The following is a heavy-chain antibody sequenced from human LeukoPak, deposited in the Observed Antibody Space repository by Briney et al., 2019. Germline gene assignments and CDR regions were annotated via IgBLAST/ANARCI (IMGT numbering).Heavy chain of an antibody. J-gene: IGHJ3*02. CDR1: GYSISSGYY. CDR2: IYHSGST. CDR3: ARYRDGYNKRGSRERRIHDAFDI. Sequence: PSETLSLTCTVSGYSISSGYYWGWIRQPPGKGLEWIGSIYHSGSTYYNPSLKSRVTISVDTSKNQFSLKLSSVTAADTAVYYCARYRDGYNKRGSRERRIHDAFDIWGQGTMVTVSS. D-gene: IGHD5-24*01. V-gene: IGHV4-38-2*02.